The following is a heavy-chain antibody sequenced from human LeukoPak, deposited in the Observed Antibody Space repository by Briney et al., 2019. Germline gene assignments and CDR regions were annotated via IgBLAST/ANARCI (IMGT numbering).Heavy chain of an antibody. D-gene: IGHD3-9*01. CDR1: GGSISSYY. J-gene: IGHJ3*02. CDR2: IYYSGST. Sequence: PSETLSLTCTVSGGSISSYYWSWIRQPPGKGLEWIGYIYYSGSTNYNPSLKRRVTISVDTSKNKFSLKLNSVTAADTAVYYCARDGAVDILTGYGAFDIWGQGTMVTVSS. CDR3: ARDGAVDILTGYGAFDI. V-gene: IGHV4-59*01.